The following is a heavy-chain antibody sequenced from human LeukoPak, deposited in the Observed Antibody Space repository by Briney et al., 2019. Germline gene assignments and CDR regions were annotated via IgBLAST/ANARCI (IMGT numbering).Heavy chain of an antibody. CDR1: GGSISSGGYY. J-gene: IGHJ5*02. CDR2: IYYSGST. V-gene: IGHV4-31*03. CDR3: ARDIGFRGYSLSGGFDP. Sequence: TLSLTCTVSGGSISSGGYYWSWIRQHPGKGLEWIGYIYYSGSTYYNPSLKSRVTISVDTSKNQFSLKLSSVTAADTAVYYCARDIGFRGYSLSGGFDPWGQGTLVTVSS. D-gene: IGHD5-18*01.